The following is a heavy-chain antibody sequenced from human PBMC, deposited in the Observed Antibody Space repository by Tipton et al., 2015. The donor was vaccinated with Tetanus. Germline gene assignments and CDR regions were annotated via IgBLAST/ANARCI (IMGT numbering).Heavy chain of an antibody. CDR3: ARGLGEAGSASWFDP. D-gene: IGHD6-19*01. CDR2: INHSGST. Sequence: TLPLTCAVYGGSFSGYYWSWIRQPPGKGLEWIGEINHSGSTNYNPSLKSRVTISVDTSKNQFSLKLSSVTAADTAVYYCARGLGEAGSASWFDPWGQGTLLTVSS. V-gene: IGHV4-34*01. J-gene: IGHJ5*02. CDR1: GGSFSGYY.